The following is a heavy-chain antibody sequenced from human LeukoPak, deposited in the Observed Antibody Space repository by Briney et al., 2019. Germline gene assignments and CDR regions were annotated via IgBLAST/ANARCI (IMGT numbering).Heavy chain of an antibody. D-gene: IGHD3-3*01. CDR1: GFTFSSYW. V-gene: IGHV3-74*01. Sequence: GGSLRLSCAASGFTFSSYWMHWVRQAPGKGPVWVARTNRDGISTAYADSVKGRFTISKDNAKNTLYLLMNSLRAEDTAVCYCARDSVEWYIFDYWGQGTLVTVSS. CDR2: TNRDGIST. J-gene: IGHJ4*02. CDR3: ARDSVEWYIFDY.